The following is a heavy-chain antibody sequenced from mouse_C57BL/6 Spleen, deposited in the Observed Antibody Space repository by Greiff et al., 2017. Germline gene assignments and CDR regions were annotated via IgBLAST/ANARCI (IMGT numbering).Heavy chain of an antibody. CDR1: GYTFTSYW. CDR3: ARSRITTVVDLDV. CDR2: IDPSDSYT. D-gene: IGHD1-1*01. V-gene: IGHV1-50*01. Sequence: QVQLQQPGAELVKPGASVKLSCKASGYTFTSYWMQWVKQRPGQGLEWIGEIDPSDSYTNYNQKFKGKDTLTVDTSSNTAYMQLSSLTSEGSAVYYYARSRITTVVDLDVWGTGTTVTVSS. J-gene: IGHJ1*03.